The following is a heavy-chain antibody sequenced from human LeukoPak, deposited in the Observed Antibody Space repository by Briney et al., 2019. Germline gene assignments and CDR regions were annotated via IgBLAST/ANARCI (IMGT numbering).Heavy chain of an antibody. CDR1: GASISSYY. J-gene: IGHJ6*03. V-gene: IGHV4-59*01. CDR3: ARETSQKGAHYMDV. D-gene: IGHD3-16*01. Sequence: SETLSLTCTVSGASISSYYWSWIRQPPGKGLKWIGNIYYSGYTTYSPSLRSRVTISVDTSRNQFSLKLSSVTAADTAVYYCARETSQKGAHYMDVWGKGTTITISS. CDR2: IYYSGYT.